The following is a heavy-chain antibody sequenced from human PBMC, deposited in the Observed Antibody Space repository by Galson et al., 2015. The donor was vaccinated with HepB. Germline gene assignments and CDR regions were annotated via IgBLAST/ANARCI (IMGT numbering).Heavy chain of an antibody. D-gene: IGHD6-13*01. CDR3: ATDNTAVTAVGYHGMDV. Sequence: VQVSCKGSRYTFSDKSIRCGQQAPVKALDWMRLVAPADGETLSAENFQGRVTITADTSTDTAYMELRSLTSEDPAVYYCATDNTAVTAVGYHGMDVWGQGTTVTVSS. CDR1: RYTFSDKS. J-gene: IGHJ6*02. CDR2: VAPADGET. V-gene: IGHV1-69-2*01.